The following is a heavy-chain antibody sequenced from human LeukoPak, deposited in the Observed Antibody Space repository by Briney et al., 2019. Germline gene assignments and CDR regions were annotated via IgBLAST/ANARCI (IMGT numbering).Heavy chain of an antibody. Sequence: PGGSLRLSCAASGFTFSSYAMSWVRQAPGKGLEWVSAISGSGGSTYYADSVRGRFTISRDNSKNTLYLQMNSLRAEDTAVYYCTRENSGYYFYYMDVWGKGTTVTVSS. J-gene: IGHJ6*03. V-gene: IGHV3-23*01. CDR3: TRENSGYYFYYMDV. D-gene: IGHD3-22*01. CDR1: GFTFSSYA. CDR2: ISGSGGST.